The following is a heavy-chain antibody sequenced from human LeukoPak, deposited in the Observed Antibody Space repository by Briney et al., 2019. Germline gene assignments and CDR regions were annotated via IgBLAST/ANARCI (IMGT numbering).Heavy chain of an antibody. V-gene: IGHV1-69*13. CDR3: ARSPLERRYCSGGSCYSWFDP. D-gene: IGHD2-15*01. J-gene: IGHJ5*02. Sequence: PWASVKVSCKASGGTFSSYAISWVRQAPGQGLEWMGGIIPIFGTASYAQKFQGRVTITADESTSTAYMELSSLRSEDTAVYYCARSPLERRYCSGGSCYSWFDPWGQGTLVTVSS. CDR2: IIPIFGTA. CDR1: GGTFSSYA.